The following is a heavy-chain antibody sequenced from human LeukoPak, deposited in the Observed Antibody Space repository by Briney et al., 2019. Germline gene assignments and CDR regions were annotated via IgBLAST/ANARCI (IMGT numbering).Heavy chain of an antibody. V-gene: IGHV4-61*02. CDR1: GGSISSGSYY. J-gene: IGHJ4*02. CDR2: IYTSGST. D-gene: IGHD5-18*01. Sequence: SETLSLTCTVSGGSISSGSYYWSWIRQPAWKGLEWIGRIYTSGSTNYNPSLKSRVTISVDTSKNQFSLKLSSVTAADTAVYYCARAWIQVYYFDYWGQGTLVTVSS. CDR3: ARAWIQVYYFDY.